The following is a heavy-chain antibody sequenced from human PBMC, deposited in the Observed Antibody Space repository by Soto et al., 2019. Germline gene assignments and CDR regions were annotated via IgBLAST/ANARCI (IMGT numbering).Heavy chain of an antibody. V-gene: IGHV1-69*01. J-gene: IGHJ6*02. Sequence: QVQLVQSGAEVKKPGSSVKVSCKASGGTFSSYAISWVRQAPGQGLEWMGGIIPIFGTANYAQKFQGRVTITADESTSTAYMELSSLRSEDTAVYYCNLGYCSGGSCYYYGIDVWGQGTTVTVSS. CDR3: NLGYCSGGSCYYYGIDV. CDR1: GGTFSSYA. CDR2: IIPIFGTA. D-gene: IGHD2-15*01.